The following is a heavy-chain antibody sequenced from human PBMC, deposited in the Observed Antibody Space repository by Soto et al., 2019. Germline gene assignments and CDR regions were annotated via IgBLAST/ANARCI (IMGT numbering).Heavy chain of an antibody. V-gene: IGHV4-31*03. CDR3: ATTTSSSVPISFDY. D-gene: IGHD6-6*01. CDR1: GGSISSGGYY. J-gene: IGHJ4*02. CDR2: IYYSGST. Sequence: SETLSLTCTVSGGSISSGGYYWSWIRQHPGKGLEWIGYIYYSGSTYYNPSLKSRVTISVDTSKNQFSLKLSSVTAADTAVYYCATTTSSSVPISFDYWGQGTLVTVSS.